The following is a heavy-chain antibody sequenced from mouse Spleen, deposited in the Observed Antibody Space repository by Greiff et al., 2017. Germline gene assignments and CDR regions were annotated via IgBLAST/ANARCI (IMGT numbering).Heavy chain of an antibody. V-gene: IGHV1-19*01. J-gene: IGHJ4*01. CDR3: ARGTTSPYAMDY. D-gene: IGHD3-3*01. CDR2: INPYNGGT. Sequence: VQLKQSGPVLVKPGASVKMSCKASGYTFTDYYMNWVKQSHGKSLEWIGVINPYNGGTSYNQKFKGKATLTVDKSSSIAYMELNSLTSEDSAVYYCARGTTSPYAMDYWGQGTSVTVSS. CDR1: GYTFTDYY.